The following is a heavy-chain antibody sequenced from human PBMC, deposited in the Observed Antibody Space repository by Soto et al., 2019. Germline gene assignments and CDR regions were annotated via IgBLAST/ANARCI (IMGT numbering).Heavy chain of an antibody. CDR1: GFTFSSYA. CDR3: AKAGEHRSGLANFDY. V-gene: IGHV3-23*01. J-gene: IGHJ4*02. D-gene: IGHD6-19*01. CDR2: ISGSGGST. Sequence: EVQLLESGGGLVQPGGSLRLSCAASGFTFSSYAMIWVREAPGKGLEWVSAISGSGGSTYYADSVKGRFTISRDNSKNTLYLQMNSRRAEDTAVDYCAKAGEHRSGLANFDYWGQGTLVTVSS.